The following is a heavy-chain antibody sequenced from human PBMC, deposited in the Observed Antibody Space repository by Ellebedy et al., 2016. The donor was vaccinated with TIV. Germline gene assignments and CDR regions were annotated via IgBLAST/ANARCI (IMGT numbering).Heavy chain of an antibody. CDR1: GYTFTSYG. J-gene: IGHJ6*02. CDR2: ISAYNGNT. D-gene: IGHD3-10*01. CDR3: ARDRNVLLWFGESRNYGMDV. V-gene: IGHV1-18*01. Sequence: ASVKVSCXASGYTFTSYGISWVRQAPGQGLEWMGWISAYNGNTNYAQKLQGRVTMTTDTSTSTAYMELRSLRSDDTAVYYCARDRNVLLWFGESRNYGMDVWGQGTTVTVSS.